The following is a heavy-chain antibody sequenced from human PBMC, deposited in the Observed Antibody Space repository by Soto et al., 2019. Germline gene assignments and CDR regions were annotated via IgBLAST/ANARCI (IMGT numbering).Heavy chain of an antibody. CDR2: IYYNGRT. J-gene: IGHJ5*02. Sequence: SETLSLTCTVSGGSISSSSYYWGWIRQPPGKVLEWIGSIYYNGRTYYNPSLKSRVNISVPTSKNHFSLNLNSVTAADPAVSYGPRYSKVFLSPLYWFDPWGYGTLGTV. CDR3: PRYSKVFLSPLYWFDP. V-gene: IGHV4-39*02. D-gene: IGHD3-3*01. CDR1: GGSISSSSYY.